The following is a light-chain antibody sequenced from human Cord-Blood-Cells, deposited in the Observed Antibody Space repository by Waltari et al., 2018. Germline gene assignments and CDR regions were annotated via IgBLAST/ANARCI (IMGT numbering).Light chain of an antibody. V-gene: IGLV3-25*02. CDR3: QSADSSGTWV. Sequence: SYELTQPPSVSLSPGQTARITCSGDAMPKQYASWYQQKPGPAPVLVIYKDSERPSGIPERVSGSSSGTTVTLTISGVQAEDEADYYCQSADSSGTWVFGGGTKLTVL. J-gene: IGLJ3*02. CDR1: AMPKQY. CDR2: KDS.